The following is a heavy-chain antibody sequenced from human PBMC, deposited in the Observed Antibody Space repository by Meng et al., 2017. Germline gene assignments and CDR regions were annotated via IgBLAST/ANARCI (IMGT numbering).Heavy chain of an antibody. V-gene: IGHV1-8*03. Sequence: ASVKVSCKASGYTFTSYDINWVRQATGQGLEWMGWMNPNSGNTGYAQKFQGRVTITRNTSISTAYMELSSLRSEDTAVYYCARFLNYYYGMDVWGHGTTVTVSS. J-gene: IGHJ6*02. CDR2: MNPNSGNT. CDR1: GYTFTSYD. CDR3: ARFLNYYYGMDV.